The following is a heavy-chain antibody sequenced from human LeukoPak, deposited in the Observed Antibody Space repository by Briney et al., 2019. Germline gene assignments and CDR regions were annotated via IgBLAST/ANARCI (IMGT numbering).Heavy chain of an antibody. D-gene: IGHD2-15*01. CDR2: IYSGGST. CDR1: GFTVSSNY. Sequence: GGSLRLSCAASGFTVSSNYMSWVRQAPGKGLEWVSVIYSGGSTYYADSVKGRFTISRDNSKNTLYLQMNSLRAEDTAVYYCASLCSGGSCYSDYWGQGTLVTVSS. CDR3: ASLCSGGSCYSDY. V-gene: IGHV3-53*01. J-gene: IGHJ4*02.